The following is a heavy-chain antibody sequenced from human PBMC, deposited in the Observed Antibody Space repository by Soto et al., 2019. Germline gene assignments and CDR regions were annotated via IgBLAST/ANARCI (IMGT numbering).Heavy chain of an antibody. D-gene: IGHD3-16*02. J-gene: IGHJ4*02. CDR3: VRDGQYYDYIWGSYRSQGYFDY. CDR2: INGDGSST. Sequence: GGSLRLSCAASGFTFSSYWMHWVRQAPGKGLVWVSRINGDGSSTSYADSVKGRFTISRDNAKNTLYLQMSSLRAEDTAVYYCVRDGQYYDYIWGSYRSQGYFDYWGQGTLVTVSS. V-gene: IGHV3-74*01. CDR1: GFTFSSYW.